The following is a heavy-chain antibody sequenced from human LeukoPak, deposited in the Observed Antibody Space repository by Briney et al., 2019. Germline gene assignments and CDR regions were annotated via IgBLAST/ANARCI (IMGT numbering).Heavy chain of an antibody. V-gene: IGHV3-9*03. D-gene: IGHD3-16*02. CDR3: AKAPSLVIDPYWYFDL. Sequence: SLRLSCAASGFTFDDYAMHWVRQAPGKGLEWVSGISWNSGSIGYADSVKGRFTISRDNAKNSLYLQMNSLRAEDMALYYCAKAPSLVIDPYWYFDLWGRGTLVTVSS. J-gene: IGHJ2*01. CDR1: GFTFDDYA. CDR2: ISWNSGSI.